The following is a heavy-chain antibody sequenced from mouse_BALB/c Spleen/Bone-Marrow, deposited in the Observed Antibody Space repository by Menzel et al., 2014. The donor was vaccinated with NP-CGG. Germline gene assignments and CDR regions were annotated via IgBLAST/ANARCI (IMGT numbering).Heavy chain of an antibody. Sequence: EVHLVESGGGLVQPKGSLKLSCAASGFTFNTYAMNWVRQAPGKGLEWVARIRSKSNNYATYYADSVKDRFTISRDDSQSMLDLQMNSLKAEDTAVYYCVGRSPYWYFDVWGAGTTVTVSS. CDR3: VGRSPYWYFDV. CDR2: IRSKSNNYAT. D-gene: IGHD1-1*01. CDR1: GFTFNTYA. J-gene: IGHJ1*01. V-gene: IGHV10-1*02.